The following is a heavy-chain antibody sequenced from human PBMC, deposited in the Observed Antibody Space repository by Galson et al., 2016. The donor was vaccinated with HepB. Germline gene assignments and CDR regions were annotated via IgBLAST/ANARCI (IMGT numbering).Heavy chain of an antibody. V-gene: IGHV1-2*06. CDR1: GFTFSSFG. J-gene: IGHJ5*02. Sequence: SCAGSGFTFSSFGLHWVRQAPGQGLEWMGLMNPNTGGTDYAQKFQDRVTMTRDTSINTAFLEVKRLTPNDTAVYYCAREVVAAHKWFDPRGQGTLVTVSS. CDR3: AREVVAAHKWFDP. CDR2: MNPNTGGT. D-gene: IGHD2-15*01.